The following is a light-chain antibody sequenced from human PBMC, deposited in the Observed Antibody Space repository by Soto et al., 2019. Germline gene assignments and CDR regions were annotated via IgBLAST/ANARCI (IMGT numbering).Light chain of an antibody. CDR2: DTR. CDR3: LVSLSGARV. J-gene: IGLJ7*01. V-gene: IGLV7-46*01. CDR1: TGAVTSGHY. Sequence: QAVVTQEPSLTVSPGGTVTLTCGSSTGAVTSGHYPYWFQQKPGQAPRTLIYDTRNKHSWTPARFSGSLLGGKAALTLSGAQPEDEAVYYCLVSLSGARVFGGGTLLTVL.